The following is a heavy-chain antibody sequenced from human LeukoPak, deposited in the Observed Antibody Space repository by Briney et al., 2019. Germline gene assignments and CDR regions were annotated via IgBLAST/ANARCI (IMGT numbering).Heavy chain of an antibody. CDR1: GGSISSSSYY. V-gene: IGHV4-39*02. CDR3: ARDGRAAAAGTNWFDP. J-gene: IGHJ5*02. D-gene: IGHD6-13*01. Sequence: SETLSLTCTVSGGSISSSSYYWGWIRQPPGTGLEWIGSIYYSGSTYYNPSLKSRVTISVDTSKNQFSLKLSSVTAADTAVYYCARDGRAAAAGTNWFDPWGQGTLVTVSS. CDR2: IYYSGST.